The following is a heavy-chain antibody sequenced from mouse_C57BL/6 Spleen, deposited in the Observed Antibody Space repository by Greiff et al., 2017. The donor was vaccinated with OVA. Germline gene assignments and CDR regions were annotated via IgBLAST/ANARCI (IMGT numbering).Heavy chain of an antibody. CDR1: GYTFTSYW. Sequence: QVQLQQPGAELVKPGASVKLSCKASGYTFTSYWMHWVKQRPGQGLEWIGMIHPNSGSTNYNEKFKSKATLTVDKSSSTAYMQLSSLTSEDSAVYYCAREAYYGSSSWDWYFDVWGTGTTVTVSS. CDR2: IHPNSGST. CDR3: AREAYYGSSSWDWYFDV. D-gene: IGHD1-1*01. J-gene: IGHJ1*03. V-gene: IGHV1-64*01.